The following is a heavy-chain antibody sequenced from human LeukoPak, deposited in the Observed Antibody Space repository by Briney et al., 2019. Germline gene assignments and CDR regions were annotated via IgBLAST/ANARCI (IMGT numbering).Heavy chain of an antibody. CDR3: ARDNPVTIFGVVIIGQFDY. V-gene: IGHV1-18*01. D-gene: IGHD3-3*01. Sequence: ASVKVSCKASGYTFTSYGISGVRQAPGQGLEGMGWISAYNGNTNYAQKLQGGVTMTTDTSTSTAYMELRSLRSDDTAVYYCARDNPVTIFGVVIIGQFDYWGQGTLVTVSS. J-gene: IGHJ4*02. CDR1: GYTFTSYG. CDR2: ISAYNGNT.